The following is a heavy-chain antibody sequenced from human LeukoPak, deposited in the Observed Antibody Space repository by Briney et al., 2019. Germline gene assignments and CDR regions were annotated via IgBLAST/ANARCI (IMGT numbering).Heavy chain of an antibody. CDR3: ARVVADTDYYYYYGMDV. D-gene: IGHD6-19*01. CDR2: IIPILDIA. V-gene: IGHV1-69*04. J-gene: IGHJ6*02. Sequence: GASVKVSCKASGGIFSSNAISWVRQAPGQGLEWMGRIIPILDIANYAQKFRGRVTITADKSTSTAYMELSSLRSEDTAVYYCARVVADTDYYYYYGMDVWGQGTTVTVSS. CDR1: GGIFSSNA.